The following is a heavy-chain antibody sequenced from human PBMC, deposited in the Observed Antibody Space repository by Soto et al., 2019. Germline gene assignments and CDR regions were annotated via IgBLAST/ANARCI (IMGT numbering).Heavy chain of an antibody. Sequence: QITLKESGPTLVKPTQALTLTCSFSGFSLRTTGVGVGWIRQPPGGALEWLALTYWDSADRYNPSLQSRLTISKDPSKNQVVLTMTNMEPVDTATYFCAHRWGYGSAEHWFDPWGQGTLVTVSS. V-gene: IGHV2-5*02. CDR3: AHRWGYGSAEHWFDP. CDR1: GFSLRTTGVG. D-gene: IGHD3-10*01. J-gene: IGHJ5*02. CDR2: TYWDSAD.